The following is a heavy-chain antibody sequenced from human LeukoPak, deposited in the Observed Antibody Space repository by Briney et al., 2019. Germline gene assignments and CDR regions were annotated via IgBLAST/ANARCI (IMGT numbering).Heavy chain of an antibody. V-gene: IGHV3-72*01. D-gene: IGHD6-13*01. CDR3: ARVVSSSWYTYYFDS. CDR2: TRNRANSYTT. J-gene: IGHJ4*02. Sequence: GGSLRLSCAASGFTFSDLYINWVRQAPGKGLEWVGRTRNRANSYTTEYAASVKGRFTISRDDSKNSLYLQMNSLKTEDTAVYYCARVVSSSWYTYYFDSWGQGTLVTVSS. CDR1: GFTFSDLY.